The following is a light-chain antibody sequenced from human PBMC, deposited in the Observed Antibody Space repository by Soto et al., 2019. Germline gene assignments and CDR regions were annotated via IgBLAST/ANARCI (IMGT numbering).Light chain of an antibody. V-gene: IGKV3-20*01. CDR3: QQYGSLLT. Sequence: EIVLTQSPGTLSLSPGERATLSCRASQSVSSSYLGWYQQKPGQAPRLLIYGASSRATGIPDRFSGSVSGTDVTLTISRLEPEDFAVYYCQQYGSLLTFGGGTKVEIK. CDR2: GAS. J-gene: IGKJ4*01. CDR1: QSVSSSY.